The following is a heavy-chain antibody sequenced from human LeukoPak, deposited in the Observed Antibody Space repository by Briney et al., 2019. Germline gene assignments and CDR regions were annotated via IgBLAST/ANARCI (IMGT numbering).Heavy chain of an antibody. CDR2: ISGSGGST. J-gene: IGHJ4*02. Sequence: QSGGSLRLSCAASGFTFSSYAMSWVRQAPGKGLEWVSAISGSGGSTYYADSVKGRFTISRDNSKNTLYLQMNSLRAEDTAVYYCAKDNSPAMTTATRFDYWGQGTLVTVSS. CDR3: AKDNSPAMTTATRFDY. CDR1: GFTFSSYA. V-gene: IGHV3-23*01. D-gene: IGHD4-17*01.